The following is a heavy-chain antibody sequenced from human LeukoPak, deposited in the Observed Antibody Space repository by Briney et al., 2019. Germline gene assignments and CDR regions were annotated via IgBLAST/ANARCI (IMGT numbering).Heavy chain of an antibody. CDR3: ARGFSGYYDSSGYYPGLCDY. Sequence: PGGSLRLSCAASGFTFSSYGMHWVRQAPGKGLEWVAVIWYDGSNKYYADSVKGRFTISRDNSKNTLYLQMNSLGAEDTAVYYCARGFSGYYDSSGYYPGLCDYWGQGTLVTVSS. J-gene: IGHJ4*02. D-gene: IGHD3-22*01. CDR2: IWYDGSNK. V-gene: IGHV3-33*01. CDR1: GFTFSSYG.